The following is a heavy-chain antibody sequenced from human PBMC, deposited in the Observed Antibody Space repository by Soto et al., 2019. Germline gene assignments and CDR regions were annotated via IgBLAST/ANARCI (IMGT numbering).Heavy chain of an antibody. J-gene: IGHJ1*01. V-gene: IGHV3-30-3*01. D-gene: IGHD2-8*02. CDR1: GFTFSSYA. Sequence: GSLSLSCAASGFTFSSYAMHWVRQAPGKGLEWVAVISYDGSNKYYADSVKGRFTISRDNSKNTLYLQMNSLRAEDTAVYYCARDTRRWGTVAEYFQHWGQGTLVTVSS. CDR2: ISYDGSNK. CDR3: ARDTRRWGTVAEYFQH.